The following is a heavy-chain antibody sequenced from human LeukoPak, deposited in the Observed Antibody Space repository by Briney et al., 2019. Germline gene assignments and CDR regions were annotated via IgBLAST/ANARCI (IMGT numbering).Heavy chain of an antibody. CDR3: AKIPSSWYYFDQ. Sequence: GGSLRLSCAASGFRFSDFGMTWVRQAPGKGLEWVSSITNSGGSTYYADAVKGRFTISRDNFGNTVHLQMNSLRAEDTAVYYCAKIPSSWYYFDQWGQGTLVTVSS. CDR1: GFRFSDFG. V-gene: IGHV3-23*01. J-gene: IGHJ4*02. D-gene: IGHD6-13*01. CDR2: ITNSGGST.